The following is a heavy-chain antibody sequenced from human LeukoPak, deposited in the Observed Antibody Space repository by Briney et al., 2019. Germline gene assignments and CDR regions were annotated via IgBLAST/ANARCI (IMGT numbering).Heavy chain of an antibody. J-gene: IGHJ5*02. CDR1: GGSINCHY. CDR3: ARVFRGVVTSTWFDP. CDR2: VYDNGNT. D-gene: IGHD2-21*02. Sequence: PSETLSLTCTVSGGSINCHYWTWIRQPPGKGLEWIGFVYDNGNTNYNSSLQSRVTMSVDTSKNQLSLKMRSVTAADTAIYYCARVFRGVVTSTWFDPWGQRTLVTLSS. V-gene: IGHV4-59*11.